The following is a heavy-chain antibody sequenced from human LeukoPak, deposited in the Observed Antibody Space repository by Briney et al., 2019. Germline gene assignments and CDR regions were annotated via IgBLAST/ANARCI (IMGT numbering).Heavy chain of an antibody. V-gene: IGHV3-23*01. D-gene: IGHD1-14*01. J-gene: IGHJ4*02. CDR2: ISGSGGST. CDR3: AEGDNRSSRGAFDY. CDR1: GFSFSTYA. Sequence: PGGALRLSCTVSGFSFSTYAMSWVRHAPPKGREWVSTISGSGGSTYYEDSAKGRFTISKDNSKNTLYLQMNSLRAEDTAVYFCAEGDNRSSRGAFDYWGQGTLVTVSS.